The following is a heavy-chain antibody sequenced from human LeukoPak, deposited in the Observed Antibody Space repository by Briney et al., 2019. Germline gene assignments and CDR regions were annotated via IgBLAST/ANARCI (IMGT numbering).Heavy chain of an antibody. CDR3: AKVLITVFGVVRYDAFDV. J-gene: IGHJ3*01. Sequence: GGSLRLSCVASGFTFSNYAMSWVRQAPGKGLEWVSAISDDGGSTYYADSVKGRFSISRDNSKNTLYLQMNSLRAEDTAIYYCAKVLITVFGVVRYDAFDVWGQGTMVTVSS. V-gene: IGHV3-23*01. D-gene: IGHD3-3*01. CDR2: ISDDGGST. CDR1: GFTFSNYA.